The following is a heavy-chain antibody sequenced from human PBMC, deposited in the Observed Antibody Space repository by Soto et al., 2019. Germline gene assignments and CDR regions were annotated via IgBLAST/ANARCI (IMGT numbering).Heavy chain of an antibody. CDR2: IYYSGST. CDR1: GGSISSSSYY. J-gene: IGHJ6*02. Sequence: SETLSLTCTVSGGSISSSSYYWGWIRQPPGKGLEWIGSIYYSGSTYYNPSLKSRVTISVDTSKNQFSLKLSSVTAADTAVYYCASQSGGYSITIFGVAPHRDVWGQGTTVTVSS. V-gene: IGHV4-39*01. CDR3: ASQSGGYSITIFGVAPHRDV. D-gene: IGHD3-3*01.